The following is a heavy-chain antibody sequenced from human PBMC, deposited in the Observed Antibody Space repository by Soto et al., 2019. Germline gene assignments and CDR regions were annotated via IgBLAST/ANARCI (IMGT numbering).Heavy chain of an antibody. CDR1: GYTFTSTY. D-gene: IGHD1-26*01. Sequence: ASVKVSCKASGYTFTSTYVTWVRQAPGRGLEWVGWISPDNGNTNYAQKFQGRVTLTTDTSTNTVYMELRSLSPDDTAVYYCARGGGAHYRFDPWGQGTLVTGSS. J-gene: IGHJ5*02. CDR2: ISPDNGNT. V-gene: IGHV1-18*01. CDR3: ARGGGAHYRFDP.